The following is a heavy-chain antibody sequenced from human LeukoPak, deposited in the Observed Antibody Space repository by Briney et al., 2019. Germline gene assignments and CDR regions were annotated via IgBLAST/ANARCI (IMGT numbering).Heavy chain of an antibody. D-gene: IGHD2-15*01. CDR3: ARDHLMLIAATAFPDY. CDR2: INSNSGGS. V-gene: IGHV1-2*02. CDR1: GYTFTDYY. J-gene: IGHJ4*02. Sequence: ASVKVSCKASGYTFTDYYTHWVRQAPGQGLEWMGWINSNSGGSNYAQKFQGRVTMTRDTSISTAYMELSRLRSDDTAVYYCARDHLMLIAATAFPDYWGQGTLVTVSS.